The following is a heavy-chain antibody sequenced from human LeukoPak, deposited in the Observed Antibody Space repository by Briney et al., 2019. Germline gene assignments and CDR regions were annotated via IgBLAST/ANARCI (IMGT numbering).Heavy chain of an antibody. D-gene: IGHD2-2*01. V-gene: IGHV4-59*01. CDR1: GGSISSYY. Sequence: SETLSLTCTVSGGSISSYYWSWIRQPPGKGLEWIGYIYYSGSTNYNPSLKSRVTISVDTSKNQFSLKLSSVTAADTAVYYCARIYCSSTSCYHFDYWGQGTLVTVSS. CDR2: IYYSGST. J-gene: IGHJ4*02. CDR3: ARIYCSSTSCYHFDY.